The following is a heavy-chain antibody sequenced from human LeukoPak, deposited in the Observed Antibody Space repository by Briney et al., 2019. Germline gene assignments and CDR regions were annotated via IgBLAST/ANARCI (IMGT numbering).Heavy chain of an antibody. D-gene: IGHD6-13*01. CDR1: GFTFSSYE. V-gene: IGHV3-48*03. J-gene: IGHJ3*02. CDR3: ARDMGIAAAFDI. CDR2: ISSSGSTI. Sequence: PGGSLRLSCAASGFTFSSYEMNWVRQAPGKGLEWVSDISSSGSTIYYADSVKGRFTISRDNAKNSLYLQMNSLRAEDTAVYYCARDMGIAAAFDIWGQGTMVTVSS.